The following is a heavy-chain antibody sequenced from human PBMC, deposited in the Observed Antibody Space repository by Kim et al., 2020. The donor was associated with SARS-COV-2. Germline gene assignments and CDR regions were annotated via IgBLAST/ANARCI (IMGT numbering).Heavy chain of an antibody. CDR1: GFTFSSYW. Sequence: GGSLRLSCAASGFTFSSYWMHWVRQAPGKGLVWVSRINSDGSSTSYADSVKGLFTISRDNAKNTLYLQMNSLRAEDTAVYYCARDYYVSSGYRFQHWGQGTLVTVSS. CDR3: ARDYYVSSGYRFQH. V-gene: IGHV3-74*01. J-gene: IGHJ1*01. D-gene: IGHD3-22*01. CDR2: INSDGSST.